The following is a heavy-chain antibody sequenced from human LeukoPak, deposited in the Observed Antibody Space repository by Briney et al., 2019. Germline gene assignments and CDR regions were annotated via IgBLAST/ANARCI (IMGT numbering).Heavy chain of an antibody. CDR1: GDTITAQNYY. CDR2: ISYSAKT. V-gene: IGHV4-39*07. D-gene: IGHD3-9*01. CDR3: ARTLLYFDWLFDS. Sequence: PSETLSLTCTVSGDTITAQNYYWGWFRQPPGKGLEWIGSISYSAKTYYNPSLKSRVTLSVDTSRNQFSLKLTSVTAADSAVYYCARTLLYFDWLFDSWGQGTLVTVSS. J-gene: IGHJ4*02.